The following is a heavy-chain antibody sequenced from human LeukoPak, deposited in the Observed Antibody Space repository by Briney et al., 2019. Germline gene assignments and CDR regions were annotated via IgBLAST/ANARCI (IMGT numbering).Heavy chain of an antibody. J-gene: IGHJ4*02. CDR1: GFTFSSYA. Sequence: GGSLRLSCSASGFTFSSYAMHWVRQARGKGLEYVSAISSNGGSTYYADSVKGRFTISRDNSKNTLYLQTSSLRAEDTAVYYCVKDKGRRYFDWSYYFDYWGQGTLVTVSS. CDR3: VKDKGRRYFDWSYYFDY. V-gene: IGHV3-64D*06. CDR2: ISSNGGST. D-gene: IGHD3-9*01.